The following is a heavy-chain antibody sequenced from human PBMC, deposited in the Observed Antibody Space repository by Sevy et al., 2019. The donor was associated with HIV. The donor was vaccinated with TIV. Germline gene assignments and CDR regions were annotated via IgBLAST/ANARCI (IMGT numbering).Heavy chain of an antibody. Sequence: SETLSLTCSVSAGSISSYYWSWIRQPPGKGLEWVGYFYYSGTTDYNTSLKSRVTISNNNYKKVFSLRLRSVTAADTAVYYGARDNAKVTPRPFDNWGQGTMVTVSS. CDR1: AGSISSYY. D-gene: IGHD2-21*02. CDR2: FYYSGTT. CDR3: ARDNAKVTPRPFDN. V-gene: IGHV4-59*13. J-gene: IGHJ3*02.